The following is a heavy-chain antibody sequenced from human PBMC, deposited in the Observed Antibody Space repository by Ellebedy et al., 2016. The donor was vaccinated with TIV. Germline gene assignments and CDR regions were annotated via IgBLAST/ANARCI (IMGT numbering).Heavy chain of an antibody. CDR2: VNHSGST. V-gene: IGHV4-34*01. CDR3: ARDRDYYDILTGYYTEGWVDY. Sequence: MPSETLSLTCSVSGGSFSGYYWSWIRQPPGKGLEWIGEVNHSGSTSYNPSLKRRVTISIDTSKNQFSLELSSVTAADTAVYYCARDRDYYDILTGYYTEGWVDYWGQGTLVTVSS. J-gene: IGHJ4*02. CDR1: GGSFSGYY. D-gene: IGHD3-9*01.